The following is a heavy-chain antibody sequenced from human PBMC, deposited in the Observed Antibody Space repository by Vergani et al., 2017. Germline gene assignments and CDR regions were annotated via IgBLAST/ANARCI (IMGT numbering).Heavy chain of an antibody. CDR2: ISYDGSNK. D-gene: IGHD3-22*01. V-gene: IGHV3-30*18. CDR1: GVTFSSYG. CDR3: AKPNSSGLYYFDY. J-gene: IGHJ4*02. Sequence: QVQLVESGGGVVQPGRSLRLSCAASGVTFSSYGMHWVRQAPGKGLEWVAVISYDGSNKYYADSVKGRFTISRDNSKNTLYLQMNSLRAEDTAVYYCAKPNSSGLYYFDYWGQGTLVTVSS.